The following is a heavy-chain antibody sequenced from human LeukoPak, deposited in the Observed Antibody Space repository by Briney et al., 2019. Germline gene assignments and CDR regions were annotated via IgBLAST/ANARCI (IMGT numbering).Heavy chain of an antibody. D-gene: IGHD3-3*01. CDR3: ARGYDFWSGYYKDEPYYYYYMDV. CDR2: IIPIFGTA. Sequence: ASVKVSCKASGGTFSSYAISWVRQAPGQGLEWMGGIIPIFGTANYAQKFQGRVTITTDESTSTAYMELSSLRSEDTAVYYCARGYDFWSGYYKDEPYYYYYMDVWGKGTTVTVSS. J-gene: IGHJ6*03. CDR1: GGTFSSYA. V-gene: IGHV1-69*05.